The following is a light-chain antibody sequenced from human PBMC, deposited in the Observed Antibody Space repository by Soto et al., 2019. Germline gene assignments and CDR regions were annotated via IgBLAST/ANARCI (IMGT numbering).Light chain of an antibody. CDR1: QSIRYW. J-gene: IGKJ1*01. Sequence: DVKMTQSPSTLSAYVGDRATITCLASQSIRYWLAWFQQKAGKAPKLLIYEASRLESGVPSRISGSGSGTEFTLTISSLQPDDFATYYCQQYTSYPWTFGQGTKVDVK. CDR3: QQYTSYPWT. CDR2: EAS. V-gene: IGKV1-5*03.